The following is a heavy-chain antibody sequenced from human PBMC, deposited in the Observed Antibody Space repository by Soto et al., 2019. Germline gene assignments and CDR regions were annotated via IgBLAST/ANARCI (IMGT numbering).Heavy chain of an antibody. CDR3: ARRGSRGWYGGFDY. Sequence: PSETLSLTCTVSGGSISSSSYYWGWIRQPPGKGLEWIGSIYYSGSTYYNPSLKSRVTISVDTSKNQFSLKLSSVTAADTAVYYCARRGSRGWYGGFDYWGQGTLVTVS. CDR2: IYYSGST. J-gene: IGHJ4*02. CDR1: GGSISSSSYY. V-gene: IGHV4-39*01. D-gene: IGHD6-19*01.